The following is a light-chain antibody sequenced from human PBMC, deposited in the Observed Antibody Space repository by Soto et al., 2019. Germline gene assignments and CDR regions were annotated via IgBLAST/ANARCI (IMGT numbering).Light chain of an antibody. V-gene: IGKV3-15*01. CDR1: QSISIT. CDR2: GAS. Sequence: EIVMTQSAASLSVSPGERATLSYRASQSISITLAWYQQKPGQAPRLLIYGASTRATGIPARFSGSGSGTEFTLTISGLQSEDFAVYYCQQYSNWPRTFGGGTKVDIK. CDR3: QQYSNWPRT. J-gene: IGKJ4*01.